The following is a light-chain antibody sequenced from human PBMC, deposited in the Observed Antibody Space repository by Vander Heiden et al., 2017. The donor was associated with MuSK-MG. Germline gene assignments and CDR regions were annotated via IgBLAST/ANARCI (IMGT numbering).Light chain of an antibody. Sequence: DIVLTQSPDSLAVSLGERATINCKSSQNLLYSSNNKNFLAWYQLKPGQPPKMLIYWASTRESGVPDRFSGSGSGTDFTLTISSLQAEDVAVYFCQQYYSSPRWTFGQGTRVEIK. J-gene: IGKJ1*01. CDR3: QQYYSSPRWT. CDR1: QNLLYSSNNKNF. V-gene: IGKV4-1*01. CDR2: WAS.